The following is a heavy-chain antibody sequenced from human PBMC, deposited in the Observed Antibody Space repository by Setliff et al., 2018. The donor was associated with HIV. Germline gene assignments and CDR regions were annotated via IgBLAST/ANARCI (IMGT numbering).Heavy chain of an antibody. CDR3: AHSTFVAAAGGFDY. D-gene: IGHD6-13*01. CDR2: IDWDDAK. V-gene: IGHV2-70*12. J-gene: IGHJ4*02. CDR1: GFSLSPRGMS. Sequence: SGPTLVNPPQTLTLTCTFSGFSLSPRGMSVSWIRQPPGKALEWLARIDWDDAKYYSTSLKTRLTISKDTSKNQVVLTMTNMDPVDTATYYCAHSTFVAAAGGFDYWGQGTLVTVSS.